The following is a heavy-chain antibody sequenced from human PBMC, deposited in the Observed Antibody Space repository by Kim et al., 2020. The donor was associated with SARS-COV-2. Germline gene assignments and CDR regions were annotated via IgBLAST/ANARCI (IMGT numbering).Heavy chain of an antibody. CDR3: ARDPPGHGYTFDY. V-gene: IGHV4-59*13. CDR2: IFHTGTT. Sequence: SETLSLTCTVSGGSIREYYWTWVRQPPGEALEWIGFIFHTGTTSYNPSLKSRVSMSLDTSNNQVSLELNSVTAADTAVYYCARDPPGHGYTFDYWGQGA. D-gene: IGHD6-25*01. J-gene: IGHJ4*02. CDR1: GGSIREYY.